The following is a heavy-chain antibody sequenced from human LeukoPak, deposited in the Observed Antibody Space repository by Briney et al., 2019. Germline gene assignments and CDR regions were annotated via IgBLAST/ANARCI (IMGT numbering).Heavy chain of an antibody. V-gene: IGHV1-18*01. CDR1: GYTFTSYG. D-gene: IGHD6-13*01. Sequence: ASLKVSCKASGYTFTSYGISWVRHAPGQGLERMGWISAYNGNTNYAQKLQGRVPMTTDTSTSTAYVELRSLRSDDTAVYYCARSAGQRNSSSWYYPMVWGQGTLVTVSS. CDR3: ARSAGQRNSSSWYYPMV. CDR2: ISAYNGNT. J-gene: IGHJ4*02.